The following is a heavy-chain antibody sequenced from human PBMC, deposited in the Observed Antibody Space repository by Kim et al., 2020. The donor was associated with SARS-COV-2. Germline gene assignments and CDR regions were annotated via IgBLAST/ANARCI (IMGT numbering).Heavy chain of an antibody. CDR1: GFTFSSYA. CDR2: ISYDGSNK. J-gene: IGHJ6*01. CDR3: ARDPMITFGGVIAIGYYY. V-gene: IGHV3-30*04. Sequence: GGSLRLSCAASGFTFSSYAMHWVRQAPGKGLEWVAVISYDGSNKYYADSVKGRFTISRDNSKNTLYLQMNSLRAEDTAVYYCARDPMITFGGVIAIGYYY. D-gene: IGHD3-16*02.